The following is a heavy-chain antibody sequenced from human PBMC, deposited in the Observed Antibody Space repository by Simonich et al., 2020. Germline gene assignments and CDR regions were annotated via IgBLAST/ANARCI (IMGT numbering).Heavy chain of an antibody. CDR3: ARDYSNYDAFDI. J-gene: IGHJ3*02. D-gene: IGHD4-4*01. CDR1: GFTFSSYW. CDR2: INSDGSST. V-gene: IGHV3-74*01. Sequence: EVQLVESGGGLVQPGGSLRLSCAASGFTFSSYWMHWVRHAPGKGQVWGARINSDGSSTSYADSGKGRFTISRDNAKNTLYLQMNSLRAEDTAVYYCARDYSNYDAFDIWGQGTMVTVSS.